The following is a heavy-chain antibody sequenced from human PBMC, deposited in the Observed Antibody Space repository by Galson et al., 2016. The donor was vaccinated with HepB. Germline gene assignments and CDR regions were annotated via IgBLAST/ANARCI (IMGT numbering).Heavy chain of an antibody. CDR1: GASLSSGAYY. Sequence: TLSLTCAVSGASLSSGAYYWSWIRQHPGRGLEWLGYIAYTGTTSYNPSLGNRLAISVDTSKSHFSLRLNSVPAADSALYYCERLRGGVLDFDYWGQGTLVTVSS. D-gene: IGHD3-10*01. CDR3: ERLRGGVLDFDY. J-gene: IGHJ4*01. V-gene: IGHV4-31*11. CDR2: IAYTGTT.